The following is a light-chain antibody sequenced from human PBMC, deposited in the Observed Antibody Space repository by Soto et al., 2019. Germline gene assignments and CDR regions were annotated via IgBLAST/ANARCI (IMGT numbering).Light chain of an antibody. J-gene: IGLJ1*01. Sequence: QSALTQPASVSGSVEQSITISCTGTSSDVGGYDFVSWYQHHPGKAPKLIIYEVRTRPSGVSDRFSGSKSGNTASLTISGLQAEDEADYYCSSYTSDWGVFGTGTKVTVL. CDR2: EVR. CDR1: SSDVGGYDF. V-gene: IGLV2-14*01. CDR3: SSYTSDWGV.